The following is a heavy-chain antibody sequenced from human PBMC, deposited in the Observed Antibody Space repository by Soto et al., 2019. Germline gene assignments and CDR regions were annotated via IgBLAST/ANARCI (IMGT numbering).Heavy chain of an antibody. CDR2: ISAYNGNT. CDR3: AIANYGDNDY. CDR1: GYTFPSST. V-gene: IGHV1-18*01. D-gene: IGHD4-17*01. Sequence: QVQLVQSGGEVKKPGASVKVSCKASGYTFPSSTISWVRQAPGQGLEWMGWISAYNGNTKYAQELQGRVTMTTDRSTTTAYMELRNLRSDDTAMYFCAIANYGDNDYWGQGTLVTVSS. J-gene: IGHJ4*02.